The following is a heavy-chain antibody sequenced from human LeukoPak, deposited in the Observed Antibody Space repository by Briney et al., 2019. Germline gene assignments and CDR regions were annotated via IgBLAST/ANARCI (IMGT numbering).Heavy chain of an antibody. D-gene: IGHD3-22*01. Sequence: SETLSLTCTVSGGSISSSSYYWGWIRQPPGKGLEWIGSIYYRGSTYYNPSLKSRVTISVDTSKNQFSLKLSSVTAADTAVYYCARLRYYDSSAYYYTFDYWGQGTLVTVSS. CDR2: IYYRGST. CDR1: GGSISSSSYY. J-gene: IGHJ4*02. V-gene: IGHV4-39*01. CDR3: ARLRYYDSSAYYYTFDY.